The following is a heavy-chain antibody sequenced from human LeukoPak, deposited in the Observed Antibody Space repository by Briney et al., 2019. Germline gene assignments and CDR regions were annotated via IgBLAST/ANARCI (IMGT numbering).Heavy chain of an antibody. CDR3: AKSGGTTVTSPGDH. J-gene: IGHJ4*02. Sequence: ASVKVSCKAPGYTFTTYYMHWVRQAPGQGLEWMGWINPNSGDTSYAQKFQGRVTMTRDTSISTAYMELSRLRSDDTAVYYCAKSGGTTVTSPGDHWGQGPLITVSS. V-gene: IGHV1-2*02. CDR1: GYTFTTYY. D-gene: IGHD4-11*01. CDR2: INPNSGDT.